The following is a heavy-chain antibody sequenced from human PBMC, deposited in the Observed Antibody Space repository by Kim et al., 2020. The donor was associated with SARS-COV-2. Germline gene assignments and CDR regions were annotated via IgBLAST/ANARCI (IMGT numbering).Heavy chain of an antibody. J-gene: IGHJ4*02. CDR1: GGSISSHY. CDR3: ARSDYYGSGPDY. Sequence: SETLSLTCTVSGGSISSHYWSWIRQHPAKGLEWIGYIYYSGSTNYNPSLKSRVTISVDTSKNQFPLKLSSVTAADTAVYYCARSDYYGSGPDYWGQGTLVTVSS. V-gene: IGHV4-59*11. CDR2: IYYSGST. D-gene: IGHD3-10*01.